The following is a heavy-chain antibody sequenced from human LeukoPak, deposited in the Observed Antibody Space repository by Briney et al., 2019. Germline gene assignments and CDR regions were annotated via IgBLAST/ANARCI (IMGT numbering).Heavy chain of an antibody. CDR1: GFTFSSYS. D-gene: IGHD3-9*01. CDR2: ISSSSSYI. CDR3: ARDHLDGTPFDY. Sequence: GGSLRLSCAASGFTFSSYSMNWVRQAPGKGLEWVSSISSSSSYIYYADSVKGRFTISRDNAKNSLYLQMNSLRAEDTAVYYCARDHLDGTPFDYWGQGTLVTVSS. V-gene: IGHV3-21*04. J-gene: IGHJ4*02.